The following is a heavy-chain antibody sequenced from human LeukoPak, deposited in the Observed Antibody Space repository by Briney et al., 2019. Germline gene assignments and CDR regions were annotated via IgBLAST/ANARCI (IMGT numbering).Heavy chain of an antibody. V-gene: IGHV3-23*01. Sequence: AGGSLRLSRAASGFSFSSFVMGWVRQSPGGGREWLPPINGGGNTPFYSDSVKSRHTISRDNSKSTLYFHMGSLRPDDTATYDCTKELHVAVAVADYYYFYMDVWGRGTAVTVSS. CDR3: TKELHVAVAVADYYYFYMDV. J-gene: IGHJ6*03. D-gene: IGHD6-19*01. CDR1: GFSFSSFV. CDR2: INGGGNTP.